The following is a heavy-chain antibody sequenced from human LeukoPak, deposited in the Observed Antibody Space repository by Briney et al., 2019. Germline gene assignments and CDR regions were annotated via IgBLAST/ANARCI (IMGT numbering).Heavy chain of an antibody. Sequence: ASVKVSCTASGYTFTSYGISWVRQAPGQGLEWMGWISAYNGNTNYAQKLQGRVTMTTDTSTSTAYMELRSLRSDDTAVYYCARDLPYSSSYYFDYWGQGTLVTISS. D-gene: IGHD6-6*01. CDR2: ISAYNGNT. V-gene: IGHV1-18*01. J-gene: IGHJ4*02. CDR1: GYTFTSYG. CDR3: ARDLPYSSSYYFDY.